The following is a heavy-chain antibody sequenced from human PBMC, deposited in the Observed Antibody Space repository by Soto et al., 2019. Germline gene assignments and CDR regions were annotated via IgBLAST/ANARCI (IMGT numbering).Heavy chain of an antibody. CDR3: ARVPRYCSSTSCPDDYYYYYYMDV. CDR2: ISSSSSYI. J-gene: IGHJ6*03. V-gene: IGHV3-21*01. CDR1: GFTFSSYS. Sequence: GGSLRLSCAASGFTFSSYSMNWVRQAPGKGLEWVSSISSSSSYIYYADSVKGRFTISRDNAKNSLYLQMNSLRAEDTAVYYCARVPRYCSSTSCPDDYYYYYYMDVWGKGTTVTVSS. D-gene: IGHD2-2*01.